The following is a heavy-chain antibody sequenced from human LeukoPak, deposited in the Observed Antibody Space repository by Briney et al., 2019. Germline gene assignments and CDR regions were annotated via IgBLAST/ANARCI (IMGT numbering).Heavy chain of an antibody. D-gene: IGHD6-19*01. CDR3: ARDSTGSGRIYYYGMDV. V-gene: IGHV1-69*04. CDR2: IIPILGIA. J-gene: IGHJ6*02. CDR1: GGTFSSYA. Sequence: ASVKVSCKASGGTFSSYAISWVRQAPGQGLEWMGRIIPILGIANYAQKFQGRVTITADKSTSTAYMELSSLRSEDTAVYYCARDSTGSGRIYYYGMDVWGQGTTVTVSS.